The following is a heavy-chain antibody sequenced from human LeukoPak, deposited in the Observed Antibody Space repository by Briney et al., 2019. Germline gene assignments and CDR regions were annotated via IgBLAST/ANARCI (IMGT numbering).Heavy chain of an antibody. CDR3: ARDPRVIRSYNWFDP. CDR2: ISYDGSNK. Sequence: GGSLRLSCAASGFTFSSYAMHWVRQAPGKGLEWVAVISYDGSNKYYADSVKGRFTTSRDNSKNTLYLQMNSLRAEDTAVYYCARDPRVIRSYNWFDPWGQGTLVTVSS. CDR1: GFTFSSYA. J-gene: IGHJ5*02. V-gene: IGHV3-30-3*01. D-gene: IGHD3-10*01.